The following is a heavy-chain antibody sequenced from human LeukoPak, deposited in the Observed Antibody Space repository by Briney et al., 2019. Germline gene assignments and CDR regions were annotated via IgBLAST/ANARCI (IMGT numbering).Heavy chain of an antibody. Sequence: ASVKVSCKASGYTFTSYDINWVRQATGQGLESMGWMNPNSGNTGYAQKFQGRVTIARNTSISTAYMELSSLRSEDTAVYYCACGYYDSSGYYTNYAFDIWGQGTMVTVSS. J-gene: IGHJ3*02. V-gene: IGHV1-8*03. D-gene: IGHD3-22*01. CDR2: MNPNSGNT. CDR3: ACGYYDSSGYYTNYAFDI. CDR1: GYTFTSYD.